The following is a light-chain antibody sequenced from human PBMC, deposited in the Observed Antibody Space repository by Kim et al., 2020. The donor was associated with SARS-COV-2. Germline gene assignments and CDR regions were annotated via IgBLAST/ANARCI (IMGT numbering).Light chain of an antibody. CDR3: QQYGSPPET. CDR2: GAS. Sequence: APGERATHSCRASQSVDSNYLAWDQQKTGQAPRLLIYGASTRATGIPDRFSGSGSGTDFTLTISRVEPEDFAVYYCQQYGSPPETFGQGTKVDIK. V-gene: IGKV3-20*01. CDR1: QSVDSNY. J-gene: IGKJ1*01.